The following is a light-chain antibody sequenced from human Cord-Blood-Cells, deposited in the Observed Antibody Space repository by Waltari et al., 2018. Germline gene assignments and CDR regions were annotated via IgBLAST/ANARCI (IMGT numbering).Light chain of an antibody. CDR1: QSVSSN. V-gene: IGKV3-15*01. CDR3: QQYNNWPPVT. J-gene: IGKJ1*01. CDR2: GAS. Sequence: EIVMTQSPATLSVSPGERATLPCRASQSVSSNLAWYQQKPGQAPRLLIYGASTRATGITARFSGSGSGTEFTRTISSLQSEDFAVYYCQQYNNWPPVTFGQGTKVEIK.